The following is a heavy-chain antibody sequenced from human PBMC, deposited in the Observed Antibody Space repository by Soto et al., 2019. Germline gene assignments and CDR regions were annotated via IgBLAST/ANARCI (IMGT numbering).Heavy chain of an antibody. CDR2: IYHSGST. J-gene: IGHJ4*02. D-gene: IGHD3-22*01. V-gene: IGHV4-30-2*01. CDR1: GGSISSGGYS. CDR3: ARESYYDSSGSTFDY. Sequence: QLQLQESGSGLVKPSQTLSLTCAVSGGSISSGGYSWSWIRQPPGKGLEWIGYIYHSGSTYYNPSLKSRVTISVDRSKNQFSLKLSSVTAADTAVYYCARESYYDSSGSTFDYWGQGTLVTVSS.